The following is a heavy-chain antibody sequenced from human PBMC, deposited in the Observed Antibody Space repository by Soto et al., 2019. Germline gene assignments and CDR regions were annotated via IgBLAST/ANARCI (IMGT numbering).Heavy chain of an antibody. J-gene: IGHJ5*02. CDR1: GGSISSFTYY. CDR2: VYYNENT. CDR3: ARRERYYGSPGWFDP. D-gene: IGHD3-10*01. Sequence: PSETLSLTCSVSGGSISSFTYYWGWIRQPPGKGLEWIGTVYYNENTYYNPSLKSRVTITVDTAKNQFSLNLRSVTAADTAMYFCARRERYYGSPGWFDPWGQGTLVTVS. V-gene: IGHV4-39*01.